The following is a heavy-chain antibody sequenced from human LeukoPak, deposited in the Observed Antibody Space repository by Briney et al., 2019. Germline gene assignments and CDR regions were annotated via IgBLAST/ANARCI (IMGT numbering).Heavy chain of an antibody. J-gene: IGHJ6*03. CDR2: IIPIFGTA. V-gene: IGHV1-69*13. D-gene: IGHD4-17*01. CDR1: GGTFSSYA. Sequence: SVKVSCKASGGTFSSYAISWVRQAPGQGLEWMGGIIPIFGTANYAQKFQGRVTITADESTSTAYMELSSLRSEDTAVYYCARGRGDPNYGVTPFNYYYYYMDVWGKGTTVTISS. CDR3: ARGRGDPNYGVTPFNYYYYYMDV.